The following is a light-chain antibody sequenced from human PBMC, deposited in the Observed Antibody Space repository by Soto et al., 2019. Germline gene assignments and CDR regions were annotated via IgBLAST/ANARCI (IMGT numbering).Light chain of an antibody. CDR1: SXDIGYYNY. CDR2: DVT. J-gene: IGLJ3*02. Sequence: QSALTQPASVSGSPGQSITISCTGTSXDIGYYNYISWYQQHPGKAPKLLIYDVTNRPSGVSSRFSGSKPGNTASLTISGLQAEDEAQYYCLSRTTRVTWVFGGGTKVTVL. CDR3: LSRTTRVTWV. V-gene: IGLV2-14*03.